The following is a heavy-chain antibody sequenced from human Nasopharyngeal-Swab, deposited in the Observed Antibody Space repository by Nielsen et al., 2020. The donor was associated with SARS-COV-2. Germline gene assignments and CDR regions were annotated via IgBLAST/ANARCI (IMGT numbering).Heavy chain of an antibody. J-gene: IGHJ4*02. D-gene: IGHD6-13*01. Sequence: GSLRLSCTVSGDSIAYSTFYWGWIRQPPGKGLEWIGNIYYNGNPYQNPSLKSRHTISVDKSKNQFSLQLSSVTAADTAVYYCVRSSSWYYFDYWAQGTQVTVSS. CDR2: IYYNGNP. CDR1: GDSIAYSTFY. CDR3: VRSSSWYYFDY. V-gene: IGHV4-39*01.